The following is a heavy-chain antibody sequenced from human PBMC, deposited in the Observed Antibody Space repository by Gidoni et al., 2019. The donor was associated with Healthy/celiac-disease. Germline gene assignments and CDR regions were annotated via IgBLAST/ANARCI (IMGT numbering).Heavy chain of an antibody. V-gene: IGHV3-23*01. D-gene: IGHD6-13*01. Sequence: EVQLLASGGGLVQPGGSLRLSCAASGFPFISYAMRWVRQAPGNGLEWVSAISGSGGSTYYADSVKGRFTISRDNSKNTMYLQMNSLRAEDTAVYYCAKDKMVGPYSSSWTLAAEYFQHWGQGTLVTVSS. CDR1: GFPFISYA. J-gene: IGHJ1*01. CDR3: AKDKMVGPYSSSWTLAAEYFQH. CDR2: ISGSGGST.